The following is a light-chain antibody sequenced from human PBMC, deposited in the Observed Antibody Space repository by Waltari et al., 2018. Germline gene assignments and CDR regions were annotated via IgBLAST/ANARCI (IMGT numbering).Light chain of an antibody. Sequence: EVVVTQSPLSLSVILGQPASISCKSSQSLSHNNGNTDLEWFQHRPGQSPRRLIYRMSNRDSGVPERFSGSGSGTDFTLKISRVEAEDVGVYYCMQSTHWPPTFGQGTRLEIK. V-gene: IGKV2-30*02. J-gene: IGKJ5*01. CDR1: QSLSHNNGNTD. CDR3: MQSTHWPPT. CDR2: RMS.